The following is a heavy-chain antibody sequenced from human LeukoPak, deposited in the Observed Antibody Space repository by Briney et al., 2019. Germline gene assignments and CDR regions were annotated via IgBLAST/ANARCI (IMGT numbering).Heavy chain of an antibody. CDR1: GFTFSSYA. Sequence: AGGSLRLSCAASGFTFSSYAMSWVRQAPGKGLEWVSAISGSGGSTYYADSVKGRFTISRDNSKNTLYLQMDSLRAEDTAVYYCAKSSIAASNAGSDYWGQGTLVTVSS. D-gene: IGHD6-6*01. CDR2: ISGSGGST. J-gene: IGHJ4*02. V-gene: IGHV3-23*01. CDR3: AKSSIAASNAGSDY.